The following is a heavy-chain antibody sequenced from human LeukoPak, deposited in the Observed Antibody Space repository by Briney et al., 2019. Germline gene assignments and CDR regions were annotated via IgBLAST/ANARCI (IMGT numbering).Heavy chain of an antibody. CDR1: GFTFSSYE. CDR3: ASGVRFLEWLPSPPDAFDI. J-gene: IGHJ3*02. V-gene: IGHV3-48*03. Sequence: GGSLRLSCAASGFTFSSYEMNWVRQAPGKGLEWVSYISSSGSTIYYADSAKGRFTISRDNAKNSLYLQMNSLRAEDTAVYYCASGVRFLEWLPSPPDAFDIWGQGTMVTVSS. D-gene: IGHD3-3*01. CDR2: ISSSGSTI.